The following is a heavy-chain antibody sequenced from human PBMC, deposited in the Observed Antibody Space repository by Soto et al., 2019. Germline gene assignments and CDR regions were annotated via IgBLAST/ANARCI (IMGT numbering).Heavy chain of an antibody. J-gene: IGHJ6*02. CDR2: IDPSASYT. CDR3: ARSTDGNYYYYGMDV. V-gene: IGHV5-10-1*01. D-gene: IGHD1-26*01. Sequence: GESLKISCEGSGYKFISYWIYWVRQMPGKGLEWMGRIDPSASYTNYSPSFQGHVTFSADKSISTAYLQWSSLMASDTAMYYCARSTDGNYYYYGMDVWGQGTTVTVSS. CDR1: GYKFISYW.